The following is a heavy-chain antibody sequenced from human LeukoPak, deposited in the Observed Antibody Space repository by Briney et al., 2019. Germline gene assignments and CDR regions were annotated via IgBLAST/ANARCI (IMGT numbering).Heavy chain of an antibody. D-gene: IGHD1-26*01. CDR1: GGSISSNNYY. J-gene: IGHJ4*02. CDR3: ARSGGSGTYYDGSFDC. V-gene: IGHV4-39*07. Sequence: SETLSLTCTVSGGSISSNNYYWGWIRQPPGKGLEWIGSIYYSGSTYYNPSLKSRVTISVDTSKNQFSLKLISVTAADTAVYYCARSGGSGTYYDGSFDCWGQGTLVTVSS. CDR2: IYYSGST.